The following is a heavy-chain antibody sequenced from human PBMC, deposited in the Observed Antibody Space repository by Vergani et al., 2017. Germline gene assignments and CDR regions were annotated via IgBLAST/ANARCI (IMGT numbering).Heavy chain of an antibody. CDR1: GFTFGDYA. V-gene: IGHV3-49*05. J-gene: IGHJ4*02. Sequence: EVQLVESGGGLVKPGRSLRLSCTASGFTFGDYAMSWFRQAPGKGLEWVGFIRSKAYGGTTEYAASVKGRFTISRDDSKSIAYLQMNSLKTEETDVYYCTRDSLYCGGDCYTDYWGQGTLVTVST. D-gene: IGHD2-21*01. CDR2: IRSKAYGGTT. CDR3: TRDSLYCGGDCYTDY.